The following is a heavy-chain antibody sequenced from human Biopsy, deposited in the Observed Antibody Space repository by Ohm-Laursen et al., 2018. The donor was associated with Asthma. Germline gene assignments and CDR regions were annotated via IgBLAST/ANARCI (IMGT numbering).Heavy chain of an antibody. CDR1: GVALSGYT. J-gene: IGHJ4*01. V-gene: IGHV1-58*01. CDR2: IVFASGAT. D-gene: IGHD2/OR15-2a*01. Sequence: GSSVKVSCNASGVALSGYTFEWVRQARGLGLEWIAWIVFASGATNYAQNFQDRLTVTRDMSAGSVSMELHGLSSTDTAVYYCAAGRTSLQGESLIWGQGTLVSVSS. CDR3: AAGRTSLQGESLI.